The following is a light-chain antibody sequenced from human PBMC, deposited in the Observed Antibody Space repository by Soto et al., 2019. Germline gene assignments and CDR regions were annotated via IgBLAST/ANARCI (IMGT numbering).Light chain of an antibody. CDR1: SSNIGGNY. CDR2: RNN. CDR3: AAWDDSLSGWV. J-gene: IGLJ3*02. V-gene: IGLV1-47*01. Sequence: QSVVTQPPSASGTPGQRVTISCSGSSSNIGGNYVHWYQQLPGTAPKLLIYRNNQRPSGVPDRFSGSKSGTSASLAISGLRSEDEADYYCAAWDDSLSGWVFGGGTKLTVL.